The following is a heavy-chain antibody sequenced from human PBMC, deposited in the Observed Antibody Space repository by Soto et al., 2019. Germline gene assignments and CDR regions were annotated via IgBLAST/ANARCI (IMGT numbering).Heavy chain of an antibody. V-gene: IGHV2-5*01. CDR3: AHRYASGWLFDYFDY. D-gene: IGHD6-19*01. Sequence: QITLKESGPTLVKPTQTLTLTCTFSGFSLSTSGMGVGWIRQPPGKALEWLALIYWNDDKRYSPSLQSRLSITKDTSKNQVVLTMTYMYPVDTATYYCAHRYASGWLFDYFDYWGQGTLVTVSS. CDR2: IYWNDDK. CDR1: GFSLSTSGMG. J-gene: IGHJ4*02.